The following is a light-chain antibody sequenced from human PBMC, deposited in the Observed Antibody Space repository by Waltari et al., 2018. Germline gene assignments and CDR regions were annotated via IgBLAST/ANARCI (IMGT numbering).Light chain of an antibody. CDR2: TAS. J-gene: IGKJ4*01. CDR3: QQYGGSPLT. CDR1: QSVSSSY. V-gene: IGKV3-20*01. Sequence: EIVLTQSPGTLSLSPGERATLSCRASQSVSSSYLAWYQQKPGQTPRLLIYTASGRATGIPDRFSGSGSGTDFTLTISRLEPEDFAVYYCQQYGGSPLTFGGGTKVEIK.